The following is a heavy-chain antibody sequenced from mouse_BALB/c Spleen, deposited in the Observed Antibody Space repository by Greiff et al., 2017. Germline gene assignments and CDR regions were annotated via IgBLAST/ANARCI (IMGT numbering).Heavy chain of an antibody. J-gene: IGHJ1*01. V-gene: IGHV5-4*02. CDR3: AREGLTGKGGYFDV. CDR1: GFTFSDYY. CDR2: ISDGGSYT. D-gene: IGHD4-1*01. Sequence: EVKLVESGGGLVKPGGSLKLSCAASGFTFSDYYMYWVRQTPEKRLEWVATISDGGSYTYYPDSVKGRFTISRDNAKNNLYLQMSSLKSEDTAMYYCAREGLTGKGGYFDVWGAGTTVTVSS.